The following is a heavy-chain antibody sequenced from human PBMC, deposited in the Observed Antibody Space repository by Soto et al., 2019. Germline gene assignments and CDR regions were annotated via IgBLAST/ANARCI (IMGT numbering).Heavy chain of an antibody. CDR1: GYTFTSYG. J-gene: IGHJ4*02. CDR3: ARDGRYCSGGSCYEAPIDY. CDR2: ISAYNGNT. D-gene: IGHD2-15*01. Sequence: ASVKVSCKASGYTFTSYGISWVRQAPGQGLEWMGWISAYNGNTNYAQKLQGRVTMTTDTSTSTAYMELRSLRSDDTAVYYCARDGRYCSGGSCYEAPIDYWGQGTLVTVSS. V-gene: IGHV1-18*01.